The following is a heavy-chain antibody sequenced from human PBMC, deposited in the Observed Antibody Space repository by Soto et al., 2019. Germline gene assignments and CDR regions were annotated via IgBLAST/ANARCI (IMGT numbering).Heavy chain of an antibody. CDR1: GYTFTSYG. V-gene: IGHV1-18*01. CDR3: AREGYSSSWLPYYYYMDV. J-gene: IGHJ6*03. Sequence: AASVKVSCKASGYTFTSYGISWVRQAPGQGLEWMGWISAYNGNTNYAQKLQGRVTMTTDTSTSTAYMELRSLRSDDTAVYYCAREGYSSSWLPYYYYMDVWGKGTTVTVSS. CDR2: ISAYNGNT. D-gene: IGHD6-13*01.